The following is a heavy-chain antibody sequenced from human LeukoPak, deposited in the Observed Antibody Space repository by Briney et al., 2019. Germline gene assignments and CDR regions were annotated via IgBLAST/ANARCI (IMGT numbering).Heavy chain of an antibody. D-gene: IGHD5-18*01. Sequence: GVSLRLSCAASGFTFSSYAMHWGPQAPGKGLEYVSTISSNGGSTYYANSVKGRFTISRDNSKNTLYLQMGSLRAEDMAVYYCARVDSNGYYFFDYWGQGTLVTVSS. CDR3: ARVDSNGYYFFDY. CDR1: GFTFSSYA. V-gene: IGHV3-64*01. CDR2: ISSNGGST. J-gene: IGHJ4*02.